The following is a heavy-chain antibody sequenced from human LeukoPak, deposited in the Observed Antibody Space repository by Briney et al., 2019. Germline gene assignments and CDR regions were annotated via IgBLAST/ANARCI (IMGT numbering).Heavy chain of an antibody. CDR2: ISAYNGNT. V-gene: IGHV1-18*01. D-gene: IGHD1-26*01. Sequence: ASVEVSCKASGYTFTSYGISWVRQAPGQGLEWMGWISAYNGNTNYAQKLQGRVTMTTDTSTSTAYMELRSLRSDDTAVYYCARGLSGSYPYENDAFDIWGQGTMVTVSS. CDR3: ARGLSGSYPYENDAFDI. J-gene: IGHJ3*02. CDR1: GYTFTSYG.